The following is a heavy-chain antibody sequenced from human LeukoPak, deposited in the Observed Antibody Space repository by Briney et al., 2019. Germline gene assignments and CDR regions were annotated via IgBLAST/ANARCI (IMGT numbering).Heavy chain of an antibody. Sequence: GESLKISCRGSGYSFTSYWITWVRQMPGKGLEWMGRIDPSDSYTNYSPSFQGHVTISADKSISTAYLQWSSLKASDTAMYYCARYTTGAFDYWGQGTLVTVSS. CDR1: GYSFTSYW. CDR3: ARYTTGAFDY. D-gene: IGHD1-1*01. V-gene: IGHV5-10-1*01. J-gene: IGHJ4*02. CDR2: IDPSDSYT.